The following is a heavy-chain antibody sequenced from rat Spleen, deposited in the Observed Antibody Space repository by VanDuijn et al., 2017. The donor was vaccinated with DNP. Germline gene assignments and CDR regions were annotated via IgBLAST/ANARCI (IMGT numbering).Heavy chain of an antibody. D-gene: IGHD1-10*01. CDR1: GFTFRDYN. CDR3: ASLNNYNWFAY. J-gene: IGHJ2*01. V-gene: IGHV5-7*01. CDR2: ISYDGSST. Sequence: EVQLVESGGGLVQPGRSLKLSCAASGFTFRDYNMAWVRQAPKKGLEWVATISYDGSSTYYRDSVKGRFTISRDNAKSTLYLQMDSLRSEDTATYYCASLNNYNWFAYWGQGVMVTVSS.